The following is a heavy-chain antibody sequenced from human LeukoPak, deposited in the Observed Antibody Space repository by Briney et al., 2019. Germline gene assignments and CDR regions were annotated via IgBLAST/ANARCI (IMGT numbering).Heavy chain of an antibody. CDR3: ARGVTAAGDAFDI. CDR1: GYTFTSYA. J-gene: IGHJ3*02. CDR2: VNPNSGNT. D-gene: IGHD6-13*01. V-gene: IGHV1-8*01. Sequence: ASVKVSCKASGYTFTSYAINWVRQATGQGLEWMGWVNPNSGNTGYAQKFQGRVTITRNTSISTAYMELSSLRSEDTAVYYCARGVTAAGDAFDIWGQGTMVTVSS.